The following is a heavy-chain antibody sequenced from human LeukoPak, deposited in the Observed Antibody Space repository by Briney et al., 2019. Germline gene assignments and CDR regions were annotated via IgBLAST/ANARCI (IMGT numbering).Heavy chain of an antibody. D-gene: IGHD3-10*01. CDR2: ISSNGGST. CDR1: GLTFSSYA. Sequence: GGSLRLSCAAYGLTFSSYAMHWVRQAPGKGLEYVSAISSNGGSTYYANSVKGRFTISRDNSKNTLYLQMGSLKAEDMAVYYCARVRAFLYYYMDVWGKGTTVTISS. J-gene: IGHJ6*03. CDR3: ARVRAFLYYYMDV. V-gene: IGHV3-64*01.